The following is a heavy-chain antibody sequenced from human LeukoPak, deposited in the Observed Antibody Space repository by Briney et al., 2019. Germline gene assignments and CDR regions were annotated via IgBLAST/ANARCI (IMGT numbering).Heavy chain of an antibody. CDR2: ISAYNGNT. Sequence: GASVKVSCKASGYTFTSYGISWVRQAPGQGLEWMGWISAYNGNTNYAQKLQGRVTMTTATSTSTAYMELRSLRSDATAVYYCARVSRYYYDSSGLNWFDPWGQGTLVTVSS. V-gene: IGHV1-18*01. J-gene: IGHJ5*02. D-gene: IGHD3-22*01. CDR3: ARVSRYYYDSSGLNWFDP. CDR1: GYTFTSYG.